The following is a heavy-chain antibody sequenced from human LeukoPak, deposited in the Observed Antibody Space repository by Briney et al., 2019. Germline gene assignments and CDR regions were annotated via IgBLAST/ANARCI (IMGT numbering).Heavy chain of an antibody. CDR1: GGTFSSYA. V-gene: IGHV1-69*13. CDR2: IIPIFGTA. Sequence: SVKVSCKASGGTFSSYAISWVRQAPGQGLEWMGGIIPIFGTANYAQKFQGRVTITADESTSTAYMELSSLRSEDTAVYYCATAHYVADAFDIWGQGTMVTVSS. CDR3: ATAHYVADAFDI. J-gene: IGHJ3*02. D-gene: IGHD3-16*01.